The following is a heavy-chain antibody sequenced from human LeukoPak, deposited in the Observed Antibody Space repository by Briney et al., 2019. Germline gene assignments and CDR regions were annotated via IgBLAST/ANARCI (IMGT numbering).Heavy chain of an antibody. CDR1: GYTFTNYA. D-gene: IGHD4/OR15-4a*01. CDR2: ISGDNGNT. CDR3: ARQPVPNYPRYPLVAFDY. Sequence: APVKVSCKACGYTFTNYAMHWVGLASGQRLEWRGGISGDNGNTESSQKFQGRVTITWDTSATTAYMELSTLTSEDTAVYYCARQPVPNYPRYPLVAFDYRGQRTLVTVSS. J-gene: IGHJ4*02. V-gene: IGHV1-3*01.